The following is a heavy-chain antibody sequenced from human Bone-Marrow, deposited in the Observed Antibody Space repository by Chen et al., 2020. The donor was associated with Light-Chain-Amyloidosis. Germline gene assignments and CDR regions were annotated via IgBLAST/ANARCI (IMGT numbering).Heavy chain of an antibody. CDR1: GFTFSDYW. CDR3: ARVPIATPGTGIVY. Sequence: GGGLVQPGGSLRLSCAASGFTFSDYWMHWVRQAPGKGLVWVSRIKGDGSDISYADSVKGRFTISRDNAKNTLYLQVNSLRAEDTATYYCARVPIATPGTGIVYWGQGALVTVSS. J-gene: IGHJ4*02. V-gene: IGHV3-74*01. D-gene: IGHD6-13*01. CDR2: IKGDGSDI.